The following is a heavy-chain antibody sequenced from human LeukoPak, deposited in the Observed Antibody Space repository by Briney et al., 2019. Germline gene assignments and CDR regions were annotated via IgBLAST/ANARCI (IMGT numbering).Heavy chain of an antibody. CDR1: GFTFSSYG. Sequence: GGSLRLSCAASGFTFSSYGMHWVRRAPGKGLEWVSYISSSLSTMQYADSVKGRFTISRDNAKNSLSLLMNSLRDEDTAVYYCARSITMIRGATLPIDYWGQGTLVTVSS. CDR3: ARSITMIRGATLPIDY. CDR2: ISSSLSTM. D-gene: IGHD3-10*01. J-gene: IGHJ1*01. V-gene: IGHV3-48*02.